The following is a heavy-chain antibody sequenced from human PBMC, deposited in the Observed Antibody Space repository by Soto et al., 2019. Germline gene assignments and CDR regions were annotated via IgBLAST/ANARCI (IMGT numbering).Heavy chain of an antibody. J-gene: IGHJ4*02. V-gene: IGHV4-59*01. CDR1: TGSSDSFY. Sequence: QVQLQVSGPGLVKPSATLSLSCTVSTGSSDSFYWSWIRQPPGKGLEWIGYFFYTGSTNHNPSLKGRVTISLDMSSSQFSLSLTSVTAADKAMYYCARSRDGYNLNPIDQWGQGLLVTVSS. CDR3: ARSRDGYNLNPIDQ. CDR2: FFYTGST. D-gene: IGHD5-12*01.